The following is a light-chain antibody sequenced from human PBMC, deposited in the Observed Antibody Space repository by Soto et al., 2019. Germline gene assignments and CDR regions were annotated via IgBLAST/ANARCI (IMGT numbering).Light chain of an antibody. J-gene: IGLJ1*01. V-gene: IGLV1-47*01. Sequence: QSVLTQPPSASGTPGQRVTISCSGSSSNIGNNDVYWYQQFPGTAPKLVVYKNNQRPSGVPDRFSGSKSGTSASLAISGLRSEDEADYYSAAWDDSLGEVFATGIKVTVL. CDR3: AAWDDSLGEV. CDR2: KNN. CDR1: SSNIGNND.